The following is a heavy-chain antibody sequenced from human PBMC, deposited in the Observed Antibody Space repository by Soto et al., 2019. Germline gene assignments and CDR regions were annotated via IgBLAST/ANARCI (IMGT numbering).Heavy chain of an antibody. Sequence: QVQLVESGGGVVQPGRSLRLSCAASGFTFSSYGMHWVRQAPGKGLEWVAVISYDGSNKYYADSVKGRFTISRDNSKNTLYLQMNSLRAEDTAVYYCAKDQLAAAGDWGQGTLVTVSS. V-gene: IGHV3-30*18. CDR1: GFTFSSYG. CDR2: ISYDGSNK. J-gene: IGHJ4*02. CDR3: AKDQLAAAGD. D-gene: IGHD6-13*01.